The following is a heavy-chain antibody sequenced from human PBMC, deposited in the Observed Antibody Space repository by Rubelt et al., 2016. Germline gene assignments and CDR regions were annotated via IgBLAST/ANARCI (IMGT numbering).Heavy chain of an antibody. J-gene: IGHJ3*02. CDR2: ISVNSGDT. D-gene: IGHD1-7*01. CDR3: ARATNWNYAFDI. V-gene: IGHV1-18*01. CDR1: GYTFSKYG. Sequence: QVQLVQSGAEVKKPGASVKVSCKASGYTFSKYGISWVRQAPGQGLEWMGWISVNSGDTKYAQKRQGRVTMTTDTATSTAYMELTSLRSDDTAVYSCARATNWNYAFDIWGQGTMVTVSS.